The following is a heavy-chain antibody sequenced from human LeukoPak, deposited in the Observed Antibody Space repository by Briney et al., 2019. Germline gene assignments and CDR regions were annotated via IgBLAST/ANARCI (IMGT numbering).Heavy chain of an antibody. CDR2: ISSSGSST. Sequence: GGSLRLSCVASGITFSTYAMSWVRQAPGKGLEWVSVISSSGSSTYYADSVKGRFTISRDNLKNTLYLQMNSLRAEDTAVYYCAKGGSSSPRSTFDYWGQGTLLTVSS. D-gene: IGHD6-13*01. V-gene: IGHV3-23*01. CDR3: AKGGSSSPRSTFDY. CDR1: GITFSTYA. J-gene: IGHJ4*02.